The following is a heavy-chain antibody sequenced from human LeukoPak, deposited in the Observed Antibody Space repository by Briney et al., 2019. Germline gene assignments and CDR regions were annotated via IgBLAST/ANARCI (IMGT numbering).Heavy chain of an antibody. D-gene: IGHD3-16*01. Sequence: SETLSLTCSVSVGYISSYYCSWIRQTPGKGVEWIGNINYSGSTNYNPSLKSRVTISVDTSKNQFSLKLSSVTAADTAVYYCTGGSIAYYYMDVWGKGTTVTISS. CDR2: INYSGST. V-gene: IGHV4-59*13. CDR3: TGGSIAYYYMDV. J-gene: IGHJ6*03. CDR1: VGYISSYY.